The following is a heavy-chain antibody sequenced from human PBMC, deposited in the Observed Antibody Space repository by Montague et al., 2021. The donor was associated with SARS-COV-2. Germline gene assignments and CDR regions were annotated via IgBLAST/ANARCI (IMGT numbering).Heavy chain of an antibody. CDR3: ARLLFVEVKRGYYFDY. Sequence: LVKPTQTLTLTCTFSGFSLSSTGVGVGWIRQPPGKALEWLALIYWADDKRYSPSLRNRVTITKDTSKRQVVLTVTDMDPVDTATYYCARLLFVEVKRGYYFDYWGQGALVTVSS. J-gene: IGHJ4*02. D-gene: IGHD2/OR15-2a*01. CDR2: IYWADDK. CDR1: GFSLSSTGVG. V-gene: IGHV2-5*02.